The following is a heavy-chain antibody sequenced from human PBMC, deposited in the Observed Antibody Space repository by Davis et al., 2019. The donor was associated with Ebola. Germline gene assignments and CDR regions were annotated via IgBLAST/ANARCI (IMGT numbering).Heavy chain of an antibody. V-gene: IGHV3-74*01. CDR3: ASGVLNNDWQHQFNY. J-gene: IGHJ4*02. CDR2: IGGDASST. CDR1: DFAFSNYW. Sequence: PGGSLRLSCAASDFAFSNYWMHWVRQAPGKGLVWVSRIGGDASSTHYADSVMGRFTISRDNAKNTLYLQMNSLTAEDTAIYYCASGVLNNDWQHQFNYWGPGTLVTVSS. D-gene: IGHD3-9*01.